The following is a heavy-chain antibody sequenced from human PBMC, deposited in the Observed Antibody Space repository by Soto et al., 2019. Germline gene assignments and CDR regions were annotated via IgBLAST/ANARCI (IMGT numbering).Heavy chain of an antibody. CDR1: GYTLTVYY. V-gene: IGHV1-2*02. CDR2: INPNSGGT. D-gene: IGHD3-10*01. Sequence: ASVKVYCKASGYTLTVYYMHWVRQAPGQGLEWMGWINPNSGGTNYAQKFQGRVTMTRDTSISTAYMELSRLRSDDTAVYYSARGPSTSVWVRGGYNWFDPWGQGTLVTVSS. CDR3: ARGPSTSVWVRGGYNWFDP. J-gene: IGHJ5*02.